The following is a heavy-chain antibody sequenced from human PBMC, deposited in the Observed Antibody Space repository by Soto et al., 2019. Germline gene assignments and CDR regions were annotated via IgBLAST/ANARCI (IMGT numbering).Heavy chain of an antibody. CDR2: IYSTGST. D-gene: IGHD3-10*01. CDR3: ARSFYYGSGSAHNDLGY. Sequence: LSLTCTISGGSISGYYWNWIRQPAGKGLEWIGRIYSTGSTKFNPSLKSRVTMSVDTSENQFSLKLTSVTAADTALYYCARSFYYGSGSAHNDLGYWGQGTLVTVSS. V-gene: IGHV4-4*07. J-gene: IGHJ4*02. CDR1: GGSISGYY.